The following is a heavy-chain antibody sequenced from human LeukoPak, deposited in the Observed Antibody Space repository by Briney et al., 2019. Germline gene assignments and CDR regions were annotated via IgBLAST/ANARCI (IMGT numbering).Heavy chain of an antibody. Sequence: GGSLRLSCAVSGFTFSSYVMSWVRQAPGKGLEWVSVICGSGGSTFYADSVKGRFTISRDNSKNTLYLQMNSLRAEDTAVYYCARSRGYSGYDYLDHWGQGTLVTVSS. CDR2: ICGSGGST. J-gene: IGHJ4*02. V-gene: IGHV3-23*01. D-gene: IGHD5-12*01. CDR1: GFTFSSYV. CDR3: ARSRGYSGYDYLDH.